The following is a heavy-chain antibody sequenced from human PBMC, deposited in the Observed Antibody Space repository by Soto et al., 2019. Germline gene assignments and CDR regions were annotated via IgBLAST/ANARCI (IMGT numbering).Heavy chain of an antibody. Sequence: PSETLSLTCTVSVGSISSSSYYWGWIRQPPGKGLEWIGSIYYSGSTYYNPSLKSRVTISVDTSKNQFSLKLSSVTAADTAVYYCARHDDGYEDYWGQGTLVTVSS. J-gene: IGHJ4*02. D-gene: IGHD1-1*01. CDR1: VGSISSSSYY. V-gene: IGHV4-39*01. CDR3: ARHDDGYEDY. CDR2: IYYSGST.